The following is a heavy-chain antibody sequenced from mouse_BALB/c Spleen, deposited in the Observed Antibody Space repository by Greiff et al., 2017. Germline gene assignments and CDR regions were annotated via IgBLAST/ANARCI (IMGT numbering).Heavy chain of an antibody. CDR1: GFNITDYY. CDR3: KSARATVDY. Sequence: EVQLQQSGAELVRSGASVKLSCTASGFNITDYYMNWVKQRPEQGLEWIGWIDPENGDTEYAPKFEGKATMTADTTSNTAYLQLSSLTSEDTAVSSCKSARATVDYWGQGTPVTVSS. CDR2: IDPENGDT. J-gene: IGHJ2*01. V-gene: IGHV14-4*02. D-gene: IGHD3-1*01.